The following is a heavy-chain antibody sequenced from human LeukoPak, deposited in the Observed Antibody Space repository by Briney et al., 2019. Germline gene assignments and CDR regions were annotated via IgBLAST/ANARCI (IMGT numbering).Heavy chain of an antibody. CDR2: ISSSSSTI. Sequence: GGSLRLSCAASGFTFSSYSMNWVRQAPGKGLEWVSYISSSSSTIYYADSVKGRFTISRDNSKNTLYLQMNSLRAEDTALYYCVKHSAPVLAAARFDYWGQGNLVTVSS. V-gene: IGHV3-48*01. CDR3: VKHSAPVLAAARFDY. CDR1: GFTFSSYS. D-gene: IGHD2-2*01. J-gene: IGHJ4*02.